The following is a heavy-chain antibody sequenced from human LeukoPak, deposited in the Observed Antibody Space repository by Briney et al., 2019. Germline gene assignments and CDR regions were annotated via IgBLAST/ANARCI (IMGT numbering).Heavy chain of an antibody. CDR1: GGTFSSYA. V-gene: IGHV1-69*05. J-gene: IGHJ6*03. CDR2: IIPIFGTA. CDR3: ARSSLAPAANYYYMDV. D-gene: IGHD2-2*01. Sequence: SVKVSCKASGGTFSSYAISWVRQAPGQGLEWMGGIIPIFGTANYAQKFQGRVTITTDESTSTAYMELSSLRSEDTAVYYCARSSLAPAANYYYMDVWGKGTTVTVSS.